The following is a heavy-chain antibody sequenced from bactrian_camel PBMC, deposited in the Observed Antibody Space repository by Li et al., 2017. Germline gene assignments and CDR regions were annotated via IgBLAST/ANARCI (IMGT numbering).Heavy chain of an antibody. CDR1: GSIVSTYC. J-gene: IGHJ4*01. Sequence: HVQLVESGGGSVQAGGSLSLSCAASGSIVSTYCMEWFRQAPGKEREGVALIDSDGGTTYAESVKGRFTISKDNAKNILYLQMSSLKPEDTAVYYCAAERIGLNSWYRNPCNQDQGTQVTVS. D-gene: IGHD6*01. V-gene: IGHV3S26*01. CDR2: IDSDGGT.